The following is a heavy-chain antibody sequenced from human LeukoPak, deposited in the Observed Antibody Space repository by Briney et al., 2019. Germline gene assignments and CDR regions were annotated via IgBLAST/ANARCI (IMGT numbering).Heavy chain of an antibody. D-gene: IGHD3-3*01. J-gene: IGHJ4*02. CDR2: IHPNSGGT. CDR1: GYTFTGYY. CDR3: ARAPVGGPLRFFDY. V-gene: IGHV1-2*02. Sequence: ASVKVSCKASGYTFTGYYIHWVRQAPGQGLEWMGWIHPNSGGTNFAQKFKGRVTMTRDSSISTAYMEVSSLRSDDTAVYYCARAPVGGPLRFFDYWGQGTLVTVSS.